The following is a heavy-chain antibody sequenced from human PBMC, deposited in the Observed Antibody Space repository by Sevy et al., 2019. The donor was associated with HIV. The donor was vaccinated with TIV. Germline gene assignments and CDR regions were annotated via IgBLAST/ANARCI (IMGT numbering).Heavy chain of an antibody. CDR3: AREGCTRPHDY. CDR1: GFAFYDYS. J-gene: IGHJ4*02. D-gene: IGHD2-8*01. Sequence: GGSLRLSCAASGFAFYDYSMSWIRQAPGKGLEWVATLSFGCGKIYYAASVKGRFTISRDNSKNSLYLQMDNLRVEETALYYCAREGCTRPHDYWGQGTRVTVSS. V-gene: IGHV3-23*01. CDR2: LSFGCGKI.